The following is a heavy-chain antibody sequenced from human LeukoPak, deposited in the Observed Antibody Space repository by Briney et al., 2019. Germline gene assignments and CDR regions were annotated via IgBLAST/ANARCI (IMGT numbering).Heavy chain of an antibody. V-gene: IGHV3-53*01. CDR2: IYGGGST. CDR3: ARDYYGSGSYE. Sequence: QPGGSLRLSCAASGFTVSSNYMSWVRQAPGKGLEWVSIIYGGGSTYYADSVKGRFTISRDNSKNTLYLQMNTLGAEDTAVYYCARDYYGSGSYEWGQGTLVTVSS. D-gene: IGHD3-10*01. J-gene: IGHJ4*02. CDR1: GFTVSSNY.